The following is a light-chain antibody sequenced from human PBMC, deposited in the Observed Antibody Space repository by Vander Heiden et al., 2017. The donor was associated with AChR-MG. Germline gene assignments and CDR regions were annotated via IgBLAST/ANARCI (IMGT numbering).Light chain of an antibody. Sequence: SYELTQPPSVSVSPGQTASITCSGPNLGDKYVCWYQQKPGQSPGLVLYQDTRRPSGIPERCSGSNSGNTATLTISGTQARDEDDDYCQAWDSSTGSYVVFGGGTKLTVL. J-gene: IGLJ2*01. V-gene: IGLV3-1*01. CDR1: NLGDKY. CDR2: QDT. CDR3: QAWDSSTGSYVV.